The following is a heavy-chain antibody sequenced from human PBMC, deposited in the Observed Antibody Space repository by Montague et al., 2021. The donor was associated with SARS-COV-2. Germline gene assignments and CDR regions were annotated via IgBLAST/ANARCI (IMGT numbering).Heavy chain of an antibody. D-gene: IGHD2-2*01. Sequence: PALVKPTQTLTLTCTFSGFSLSTSGMCVSWIRQPPGKALEWLARXXWGDDKYYSTSLKTRLTISKDTSKNQVVLTMTNMDPVDTATYYCARMDAGPTSYDYWGQGTLVTVSS. J-gene: IGHJ4*02. V-gene: IGHV2-70*11. CDR1: GFSLSTSGMC. CDR2: XXWGDDK. CDR3: ARMDAGPTSYDY.